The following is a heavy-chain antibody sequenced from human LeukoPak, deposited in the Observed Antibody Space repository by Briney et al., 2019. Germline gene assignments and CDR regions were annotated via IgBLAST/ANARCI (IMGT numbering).Heavy chain of an antibody. CDR1: GITVNSNY. CDR3: ARRAGAYSHPYDY. D-gene: IGHD4/OR15-4a*01. V-gene: IGHV3-66*04. Sequence: GGSLRLSCAASGITVNSNYMSWVRQAPGKGLEWVSVVYSGGRTYYADSVKGRFTISRDNSKNTLYLQMNSLRAEDTAVYYCARRAGAYSHPYDYWGQGTLVTVSS. J-gene: IGHJ4*02. CDR2: VYSGGRT.